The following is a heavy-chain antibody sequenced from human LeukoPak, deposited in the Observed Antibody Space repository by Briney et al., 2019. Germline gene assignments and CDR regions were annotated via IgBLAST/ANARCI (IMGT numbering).Heavy chain of an antibody. V-gene: IGHV3-23*01. CDR3: ARTNYYDSSGYYGPKFDY. J-gene: IGHJ4*02. CDR1: GFTFSSYA. CDR2: ISGSGGST. Sequence: GGSLRLSCAASGFTFSSYAMSWVRQAPGKGLEWVSAISGSGGSTYYADSVKGRFTISRDNSKNTLYLQMNSLRAEDTAVYYCARTNYYDSSGYYGPKFDYWGQGTLVTVSS. D-gene: IGHD3-22*01.